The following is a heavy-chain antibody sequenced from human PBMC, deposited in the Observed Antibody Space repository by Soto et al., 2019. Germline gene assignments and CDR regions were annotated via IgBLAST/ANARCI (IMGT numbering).Heavy chain of an antibody. D-gene: IGHD3-22*01. Sequence: EVQLVESGGGLIQPGGSLRLSCAASGFTVSSNYMSWVRQAPGKGLEWVSVIYSGGSTYYADSVKGRFTISRDNSKNTQYLQMKSLGAEDTAVYYCARDRVESGYPEYFQHWGQGTRVTVSS. CDR1: GFTVSSNY. J-gene: IGHJ1*01. CDR3: ARDRVESGYPEYFQH. CDR2: IYSGGST. V-gene: IGHV3-53*01.